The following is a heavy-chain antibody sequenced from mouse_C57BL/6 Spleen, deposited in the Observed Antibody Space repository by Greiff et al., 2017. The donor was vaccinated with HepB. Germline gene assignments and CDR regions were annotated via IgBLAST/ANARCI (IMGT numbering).Heavy chain of an antibody. D-gene: IGHD2-5*01. Sequence: VQLQQSGAELVKPGASVKMSCKASGYTFTSYWITWVKQRPGQGLEWIGDIYPGSGSTNYNEKFKSKATLTVDTSSSTAYMQLSSLTSEDSAVYYCARGAYYSNFFDDWGQGTTLTVSS. CDR1: GYTFTSYW. CDR2: IYPGSGST. J-gene: IGHJ2*01. CDR3: ARGAYYSNFFDD. V-gene: IGHV1-55*01.